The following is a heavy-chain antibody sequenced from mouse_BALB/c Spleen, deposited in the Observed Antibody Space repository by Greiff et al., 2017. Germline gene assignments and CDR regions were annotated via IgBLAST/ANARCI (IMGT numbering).Heavy chain of an antibody. J-gene: IGHJ1*01. CDR3: ARRVLRHFDV. V-gene: IGHV5-6-5*01. CDR1: GFTFSSYA. CDR2: ISSGGST. D-gene: IGHD1-2*01. Sequence: EVKLVESGGGLVKPGGSLKLSCAASGFTFSSYAMSWVRQTPEKRLEWVASISSGGSTYYPDSVKGRFTISRDNARNILYLQMSSLRSEDTAMYYCARRVLRHFDVWGAGTTVTVSS.